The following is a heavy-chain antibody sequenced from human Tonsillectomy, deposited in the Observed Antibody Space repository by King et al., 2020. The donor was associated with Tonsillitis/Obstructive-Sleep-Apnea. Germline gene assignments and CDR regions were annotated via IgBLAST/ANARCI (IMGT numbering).Heavy chain of an antibody. D-gene: IGHD5-18*01. CDR2: IKRKTDGGTT. CDR3: TGDPREYIYGSFPY. J-gene: IGHJ4*02. V-gene: IGHV3-15*01. Sequence: VQLVESGGGLVKPGGSLRLSCAASGFTFSNAWMSWVRQAPGKGREWVGRIKRKTDGGTTVFAAPVKGRFTVSRDDSKNTLYLQMNSLKTEDTAVYYCTGDPREYIYGSFPYWGQGTLVTVSS. CDR1: GFTFSNAW.